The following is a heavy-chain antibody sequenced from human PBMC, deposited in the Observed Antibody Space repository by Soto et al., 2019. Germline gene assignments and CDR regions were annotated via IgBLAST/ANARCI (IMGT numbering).Heavy chain of an antibody. CDR2: IYPSDSDT. J-gene: IGHJ4*02. CDR3: ARQGGTYPYFDY. CDR1: GYRFTSYW. V-gene: IGHV5-51*01. Sequence: ESLKMSFKGSGYRFTSYWIAWVRQMPGKGLEWMGIIYPSDSDTRYSPPFQGQVTISADKSISTAYLQWSSLKASDTAMYYCARQGGTYPYFDYWGQGTLVTVSS. D-gene: IGHD1-26*01.